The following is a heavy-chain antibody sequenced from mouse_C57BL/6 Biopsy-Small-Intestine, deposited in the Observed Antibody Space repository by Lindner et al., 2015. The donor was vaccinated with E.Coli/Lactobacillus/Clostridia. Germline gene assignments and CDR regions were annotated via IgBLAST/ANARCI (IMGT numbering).Heavy chain of an antibody. Sequence: SVKVSCKTSGYTFTGYGISWVRQAPGQGLEWMGWISGDTGNTNSAQNFQGRVFMTTDKSTDTVYMELRTLRSDDTALYYCARDGPRGSSYGYAFEYWGQGTLVTVSS. CDR3: ARDGPRGSSYGYAFEY. D-gene: IGHD2-2*01. CDR2: ISGDTGNT. CDR1: GYTFTGYG. V-gene: IGHV1-20*01. J-gene: IGHJ3*01.